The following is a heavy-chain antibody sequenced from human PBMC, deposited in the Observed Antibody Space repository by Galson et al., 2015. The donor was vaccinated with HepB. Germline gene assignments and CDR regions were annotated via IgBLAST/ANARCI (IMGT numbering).Heavy chain of an antibody. CDR1: GFTFSGSA. CDR2: ISYDGSNK. J-gene: IGHJ6*02. V-gene: IGHV3-30*04. Sequence: SLRLSCAASGFTFSGSAIHWVRQASGKGPEWVAVISYDGSNKYYADSVKGRFTISRDNSKNTMYLQMNSLRAEDTAVYYCAKDKQWLSYYYYGTDVWGQGPRSPSP. D-gene: IGHD6-19*01. CDR3: AKDKQWLSYYYYGTDV.